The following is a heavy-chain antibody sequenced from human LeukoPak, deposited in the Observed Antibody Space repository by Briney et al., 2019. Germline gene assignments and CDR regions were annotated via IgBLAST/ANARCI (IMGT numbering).Heavy chain of an antibody. CDR2: IYYSGST. CDR3: ARRLAGYQEETYYYYYYYMDV. J-gene: IGHJ6*03. V-gene: IGHV4-39*07. Sequence: SETLSLTCTVSGGSISSSSYYWGWIRQPPGKGLEWIGSIYYSGSTYYNPSLKSRVTISVDTSKNQFSLKLSSVTAADTAVYYCARRLAGYQEETYYYYYYYMDVWGKGTTVTISS. CDR1: GGSISSSSYY. D-gene: IGHD2-2*01.